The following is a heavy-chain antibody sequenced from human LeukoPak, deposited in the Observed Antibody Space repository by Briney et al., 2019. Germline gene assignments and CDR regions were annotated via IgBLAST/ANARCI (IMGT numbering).Heavy chain of an antibody. J-gene: IGHJ4*02. D-gene: IGHD3-3*01. CDR3: ATDRGWRTSGYYLYYFEY. CDR2: ISSSSSTI. Sequence: GGSLRLSCAASGLTVSSYSMNWVRQAPGKGLEWVSYISSSSSTIYYADSVRGRFTISRDNTMNSLYLQMSSLRAEDTAVYYCATDRGWRTSGYYLYYFEYWGQGTLVTYSS. CDR1: GLTVSSYS. V-gene: IGHV3-48*04.